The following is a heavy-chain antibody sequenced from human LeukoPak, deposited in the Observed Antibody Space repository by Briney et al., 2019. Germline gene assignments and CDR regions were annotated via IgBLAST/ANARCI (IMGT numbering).Heavy chain of an antibody. Sequence: ASVKVSCKASGYTFTSYDINWVRQATGQGLEWMGWMNPNSGNTGYAQKFQGRVTITRNTSISTAYMELSSLRSEDTAVCYCARGLRISGIAAAGTGSYNWFDPWGQGTLVTVSS. V-gene: IGHV1-8*03. CDR3: ARGLRISGIAAAGTGSYNWFDP. CDR2: MNPNSGNT. D-gene: IGHD6-13*01. J-gene: IGHJ5*02. CDR1: GYTFTSYD.